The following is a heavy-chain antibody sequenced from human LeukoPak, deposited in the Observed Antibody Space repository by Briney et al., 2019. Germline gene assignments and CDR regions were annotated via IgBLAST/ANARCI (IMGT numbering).Heavy chain of an antibody. Sequence: GPSVKVSCKASGGTFSSYAISWVRQAPGQGLEWMGGIIPTFGTANYAQKFQGRVTITADESTSTAYMELSSLRSEDTAVYYCARDRIAAAGIRRFDYWGQGTLVTVSS. CDR2: IIPTFGTA. J-gene: IGHJ4*02. CDR1: GGTFSSYA. CDR3: ARDRIAAAGIRRFDY. V-gene: IGHV1-69*13. D-gene: IGHD6-13*01.